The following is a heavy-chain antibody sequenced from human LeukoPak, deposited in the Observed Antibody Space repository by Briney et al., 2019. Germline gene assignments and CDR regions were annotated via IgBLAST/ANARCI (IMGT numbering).Heavy chain of an antibody. CDR1: GGSISSGSYS. D-gene: IGHD5-24*01. CDR3: ARSQGWLQLSPEY. V-gene: IGHV4-61*02. Sequence: KTSQTLSLTCTVSGGSISSGSYSWSWIRQPAGKGLEWIGRIYTSGSTNYNPSLKSRVTISVDTSKNQFSLRLSSVTAADTAVYYCARSQGWLQLSPEYWGQGTPVTVSS. CDR2: IYTSGST. J-gene: IGHJ4*02.